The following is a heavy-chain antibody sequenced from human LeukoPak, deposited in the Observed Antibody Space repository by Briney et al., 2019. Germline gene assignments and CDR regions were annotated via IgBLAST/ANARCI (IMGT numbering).Heavy chain of an antibody. CDR1: GYTLTELS. J-gene: IGHJ4*02. Sequence: ASVKVSCKVSGYTLTELSMHWVRQAPGKGLEWMGGFDPEDGETIYAQKFQGRVTMTEDTSTDTAYMELSSLRSEDTAVYYCATLLTPAPSYDYVWGSYRPIRYYFDYWGQGTLVTVSS. V-gene: IGHV1-24*01. D-gene: IGHD3-16*02. CDR2: FDPEDGET. CDR3: ATLLTPAPSYDYVWGSYRPIRYYFDY.